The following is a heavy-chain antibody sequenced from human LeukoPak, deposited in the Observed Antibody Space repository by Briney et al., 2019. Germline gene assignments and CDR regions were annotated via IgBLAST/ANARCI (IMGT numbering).Heavy chain of an antibody. CDR3: AAARWLLNAFDI. J-gene: IGHJ3*02. CDR2: ISSNGGST. CDR1: GFTFSSYA. V-gene: IGHV3-64*01. Sequence: GGSLRLSCAASGFTFSSYAMHWIRQAPGKGLEYVSAISSNGGSTYYANSVKGRFTISRDNSKNTLYLQMGSLRAEDMAVYYCAAARWLLNAFDIWGQGTMVTVSS. D-gene: IGHD5-24*01.